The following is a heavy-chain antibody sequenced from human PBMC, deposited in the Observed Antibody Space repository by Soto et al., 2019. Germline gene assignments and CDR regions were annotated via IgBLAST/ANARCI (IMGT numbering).Heavy chain of an antibody. V-gene: IGHV3-30*03. CDR1: GFTFSSYG. J-gene: IGHJ5*01. D-gene: IGHD4-17*01. CDR3: ARSPPTVTFDF. Sequence: GGSLRLSCAASGFTFSSYGMHWVRQAPGKGLEWVAVISYDGSNKYYADSVKGRFTISRDNSKNTLYLQMNSLRAEDTAVYYCARSPPTVTFDFWGQGALVTVSS. CDR2: ISYDGSNK.